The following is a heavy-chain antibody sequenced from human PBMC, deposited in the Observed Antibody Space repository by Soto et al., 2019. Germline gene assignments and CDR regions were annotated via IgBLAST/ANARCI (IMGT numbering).Heavy chain of an antibody. CDR1: GYTFTSYY. V-gene: IGHV1-46*01. CDR3: AAKGIAASNWFVP. CDR2: INPSGGST. J-gene: IGHJ5*02. Sequence: QVQLVQSGAEVKKPGASVKVSCKASGYTFTSYYMHWVRQAPGQGLEWMGIINPSGGSTSYAQKFQGRVTMSRDTSTGTVYMELRSLGSEDTAVYYCAAKGIAASNWFVPWGQGTLVTVSS. D-gene: IGHD6-6*01.